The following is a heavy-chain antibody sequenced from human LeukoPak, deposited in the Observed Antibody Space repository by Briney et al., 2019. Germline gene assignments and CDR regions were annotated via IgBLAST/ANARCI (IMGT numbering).Heavy chain of an antibody. D-gene: IGHD6-6*01. V-gene: IGHV4-34*01. Sequence: PSETLSLTCAVYGGSFSGYYWSWIRQPPGKGLEWIGEINHSGSTNYNPSLKSRVTISVDTSKNQFSLKLSSVTAADTAVYYCASSIAAAQAFDIWGQGTMVTVS. CDR2: INHSGST. J-gene: IGHJ3*02. CDR3: ASSIAAAQAFDI. CDR1: GGSFSGYY.